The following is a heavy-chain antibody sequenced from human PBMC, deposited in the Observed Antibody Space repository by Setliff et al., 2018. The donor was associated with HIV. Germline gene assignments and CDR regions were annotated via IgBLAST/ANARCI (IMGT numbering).Heavy chain of an antibody. Sequence: PSETLSLTCTVSGGSISGSVWSWIRQPPGKGLEFVGHIYYMGRTTYNPSLKSRLTISVDKSKSQFSLKVRSVTAADTAVYYCARMDSSTWPDYYFYGMDVWGQGTTVTVSS. CDR2: IYYMGRT. D-gene: IGHD2-2*01. CDR1: GGSISGSV. J-gene: IGHJ6*02. CDR3: ARMDSSTWPDYYFYGMDV. V-gene: IGHV4-59*01.